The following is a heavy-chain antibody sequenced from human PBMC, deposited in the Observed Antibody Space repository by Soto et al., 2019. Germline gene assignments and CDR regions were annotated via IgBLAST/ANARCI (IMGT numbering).Heavy chain of an antibody. J-gene: IGHJ4*02. V-gene: IGHV4-34*01. D-gene: IGHD2-15*01. CDR2: INHSGNT. CDR1: GGSFSGYY. Sequence: SETLSLTCAVYGGSFSGYYWSWIRQPPGKGLEWIGEINHSGNTNYNPSLKSRVTISVDTSKDQLSLKLSSVTAADTAVYYCASYCTASSCSPYFDYWGRGTLVTVSS. CDR3: ASYCTASSCSPYFDY.